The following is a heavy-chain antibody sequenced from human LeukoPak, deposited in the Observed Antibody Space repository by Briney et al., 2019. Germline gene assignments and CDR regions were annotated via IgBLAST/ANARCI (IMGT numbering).Heavy chain of an antibody. CDR1: GFTFGSYG. J-gene: IGHJ4*02. Sequence: GGSLRLSCAASGFTFGSYGMHWVRQAPGKGLEWVAFIRYDASNKYYADSVKGRFTISRDNSKNTLYLQMNSLRAEDTAVYYCAKDYTAYGDYFDYWGQGTLVTVSS. V-gene: IGHV3-30*02. CDR2: IRYDASNK. CDR3: AKDYTAYGDYFDY. D-gene: IGHD4-17*01.